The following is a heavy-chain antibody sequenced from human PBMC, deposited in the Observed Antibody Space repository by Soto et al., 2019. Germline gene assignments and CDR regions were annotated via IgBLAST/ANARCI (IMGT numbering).Heavy chain of an antibody. CDR3: AGGQNNLAVNFDY. CDR1: GSSFSDYY. CDR2: ITSSSSYT. D-gene: IGHD1-1*01. J-gene: IGHJ4*02. V-gene: IGHV3-11*05. Sequence: QVQLVESGGGLVKPGGSLRLSCAASGSSFSDYYMSWIRQAPGKGLEWLSYITSSSSYTHYVDSVKGRFTISRDNAKNSMYLQMNSLRAEDTAVYYCAGGQNNLAVNFDYWGQGTLVTVSS.